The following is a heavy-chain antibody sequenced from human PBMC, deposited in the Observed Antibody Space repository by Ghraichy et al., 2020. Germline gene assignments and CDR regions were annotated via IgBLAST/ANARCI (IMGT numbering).Heavy chain of an antibody. CDR1: GFSFSSYG. V-gene: IGHV3-30*02. J-gene: IGHJ4*02. D-gene: IGHD1-26*01. Sequence: GGSLRLSCAASGFSFSSYGMHWVRQAPGKGLEWVAFIRHDGSNKYYGDSVKGRFTISRDNSKSTLYLQMSSLRAEDTAVYYCAKDRVGSTKWSCFDHWAQGTLVTVSS. CDR3: AKDRVGSTKWSCFDH. CDR2: IRHDGSNK.